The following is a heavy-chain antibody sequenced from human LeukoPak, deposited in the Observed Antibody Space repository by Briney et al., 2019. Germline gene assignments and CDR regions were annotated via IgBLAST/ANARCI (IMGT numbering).Heavy chain of an antibody. V-gene: IGHV1-8*01. D-gene: IGHD4-11*01. CDR1: GYTFTSYD. J-gene: IGHJ6*02. CDR3: ARGPTPVYSNPRMYYYYYYGMDV. CDR2: MNPNSGNT. Sequence: ASVKVSCEASGYTFTSYDINWVRQATGQGLEWMGWMNPNSGNTGYAQKFQGRVTMTRNTSISTAYMELSNLRSEDTAVYYCARGPTPVYSNPRMYYYYYYGMDVWGQGTTVTVSS.